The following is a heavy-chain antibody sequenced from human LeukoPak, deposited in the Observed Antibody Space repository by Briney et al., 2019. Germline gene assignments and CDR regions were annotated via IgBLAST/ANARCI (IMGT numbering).Heavy chain of an antibody. Sequence: PSETLSLTCAVYGGAFSGYYWSWIRQPPGKGLEWIGEINHSGSTNYNTSLKSRVTISVDTSKNQFSLKLSSVTAADTAVYYCARGRTIWYSYGYFLDYWGQGTLVTVSS. J-gene: IGHJ4*02. D-gene: IGHD5-18*01. CDR3: ARGRTIWYSYGYFLDY. CDR2: INHSGST. CDR1: GGAFSGYY. V-gene: IGHV4-34*01.